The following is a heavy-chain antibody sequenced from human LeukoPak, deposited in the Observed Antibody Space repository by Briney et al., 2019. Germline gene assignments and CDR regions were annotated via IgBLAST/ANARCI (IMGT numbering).Heavy chain of an antibody. CDR1: GFTFSSYS. D-gene: IGHD5-12*01. CDR3: ASGAEGYVFDP. Sequence: GGSLRLSCAVSGFTFSSYSMNWVRQAPGKGLEWLSYISSIGITIYYADSVKGRFTISRDNAKNSLYLQMKSLRADDTAVYSCASGAEGYVFDPWGQGTLVTVSS. CDR2: ISSIGITI. J-gene: IGHJ5*02. V-gene: IGHV3-48*01.